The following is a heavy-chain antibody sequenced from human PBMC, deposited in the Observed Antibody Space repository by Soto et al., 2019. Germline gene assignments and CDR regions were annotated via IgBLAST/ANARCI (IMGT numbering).Heavy chain of an antibody. CDR3: ASDSVVWFDY. V-gene: IGHV3-20*04. CDR2: INWNGGST. D-gene: IGHD3-16*01. Sequence: GGSLRLSCAASGFTFDDYGMSWVRQAPGKGLEWDSGINWNGGSTGYADSVKGRFTISRDNAKNSLYLQMNSLRAEDTAVYYCASDSVVWFDYWGQGTLVTVSS. J-gene: IGHJ4*02. CDR1: GFTFDDYG.